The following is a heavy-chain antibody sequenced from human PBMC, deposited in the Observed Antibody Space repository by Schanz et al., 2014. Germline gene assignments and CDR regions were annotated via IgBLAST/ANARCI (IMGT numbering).Heavy chain of an antibody. J-gene: IGHJ2*01. Sequence: VHLVESGGGVVRPGGSLRLSCAASRFTFNAYDMYWIRQAPGKGLEWVALISHDGSNKNSADSVKGRFTISRDNSMNTLSLQMNGLSADDTAIYYCAKGQGAVINNWYFDLWGRGTLVTVSS. D-gene: IGHD2-21*01. CDR1: RFTFNAYD. CDR2: ISHDGSNK. CDR3: AKGQGAVINNWYFDL. V-gene: IGHV3-30*18.